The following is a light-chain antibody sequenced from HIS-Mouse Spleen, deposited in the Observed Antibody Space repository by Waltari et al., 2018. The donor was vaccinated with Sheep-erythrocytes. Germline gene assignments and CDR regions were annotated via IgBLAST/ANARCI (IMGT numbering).Light chain of an antibody. J-gene: IGLJ3*02. CDR3: CSYAGSYTFWV. V-gene: IGLV2-11*01. CDR2: DVS. Sequence: QSALTQPRSVSGSPGQSVTISCTGTSSDVGGYNYVSWYQHHPGKAPKLMIYDVSKRPSGFPARFSGSKSGNPASLTISGLQAEDEADYYCCSYAGSYTFWVFGGGTRLTVL. CDR1: SSDVGGYNY.